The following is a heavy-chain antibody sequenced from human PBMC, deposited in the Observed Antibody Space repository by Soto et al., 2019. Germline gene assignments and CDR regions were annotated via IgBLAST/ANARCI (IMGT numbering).Heavy chain of an antibody. CDR1: GYSFTSYD. D-gene: IGHD1-1*01. CDR2: MNPNTGNS. Sequence: ASVKVSCKASGYSFTSYDIYWVRQATGQGLEWMGWMNPNTGNSGYAQKFQGRVTMTSDTSISTAHMELSSLRSEDTAVYYCARRAETNGWNGFGADKYYFDFWGQGTLVTVSS. J-gene: IGHJ4*02. CDR3: ARRAETNGWNGFGADKYYFDF. V-gene: IGHV1-8*01.